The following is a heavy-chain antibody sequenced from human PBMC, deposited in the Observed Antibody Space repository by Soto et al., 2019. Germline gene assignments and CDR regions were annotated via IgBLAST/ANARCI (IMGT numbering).Heavy chain of an antibody. Sequence: LSLTCSVSGGSISSYYWSWIRQSPGKGLECIGHLYYSGRPNYNPSLKSRVTISVDPSKNQVSLRLRSVTAADTAVYYCARGPPSPRIMGPSRGPWFDPWGQGTLVTV. CDR1: GGSISSYY. CDR2: LYYSGRP. D-gene: IGHD1-26*01. J-gene: IGHJ5*02. V-gene: IGHV4-59*01. CDR3: ARGPPSPRIMGPSRGPWFDP.